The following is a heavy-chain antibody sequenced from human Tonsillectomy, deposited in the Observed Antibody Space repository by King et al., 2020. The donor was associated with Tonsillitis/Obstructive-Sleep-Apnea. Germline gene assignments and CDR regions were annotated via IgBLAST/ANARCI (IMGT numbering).Heavy chain of an antibody. CDR3: PSGCSSTSCPFDS. J-gene: IGHJ4*02. CDR1: GGTFSNYA. CDR2: FFPILDIT. V-gene: IGHV1-69*09. Sequence: VQLVQSGAEVKKPGSSVKVSCKASGGTFSNYAITWVRQAPGQGLEWMGRFFPILDITNYAQKFQGRVKITAAKSTRTAYMELSSLRSEDTAVYYCPSGCSSTSCPFDSWGQGTQVTVSS. D-gene: IGHD2-2*01.